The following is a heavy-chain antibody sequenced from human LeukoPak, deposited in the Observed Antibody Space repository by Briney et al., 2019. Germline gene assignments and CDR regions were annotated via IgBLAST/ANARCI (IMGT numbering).Heavy chain of an antibody. V-gene: IGHV1-2*02. CDR1: GYTFTGYY. Sequence: ASVKVSCKASGYTFTGYYMHWVRQAPGQGLEWMGWINPNSGGTNYAQKFQGRVTMTRDTSISTAYMELSRLRSDDTAVYYCARVRKYQLPHFDYWGQGTLVTVSS. J-gene: IGHJ4*02. D-gene: IGHD2-2*01. CDR2: INPNSGGT. CDR3: ARVRKYQLPHFDY.